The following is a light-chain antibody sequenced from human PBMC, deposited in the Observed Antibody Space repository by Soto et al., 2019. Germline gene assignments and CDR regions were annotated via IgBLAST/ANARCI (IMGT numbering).Light chain of an antibody. CDR3: QQRSNWHTIT. Sequence: QMTQYPLSLSASVGEKIIITCGASRDVGSDVSWYQQKPGQAPKLVIYAASNLYTGVPSRFRGRRSGTEFTLTISSLKTEDFAYYYCQQRSNWHTITFGHGTRLEIK. CDR2: AAS. CDR1: RDVGSD. J-gene: IGKJ5*01. V-gene: IGKV1-6*02.